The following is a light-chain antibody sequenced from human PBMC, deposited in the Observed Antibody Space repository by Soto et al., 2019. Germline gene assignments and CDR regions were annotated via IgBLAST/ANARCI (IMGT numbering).Light chain of an antibody. CDR3: HQSYNTPAT. CDR2: AAS. Sequence: DIQMTQSPSSLSGSVGDRVTIACRASQSISSHLNWYRQKPGKAPKLLIYAASTLQGGVPSRFSGSGSGTDFTLTITSLQPEDSATYFCHQSYNTPATFGQGTRVEIK. J-gene: IGKJ1*01. CDR1: QSISSH. V-gene: IGKV1-39*01.